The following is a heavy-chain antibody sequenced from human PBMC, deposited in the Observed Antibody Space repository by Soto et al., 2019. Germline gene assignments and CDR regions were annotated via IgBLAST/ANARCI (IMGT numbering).Heavy chain of an antibody. CDR3: ARRGGSTAMVGTLDY. CDR1: GFTFSSYA. Sequence: GGSLRLSCAASGFTFSSYAMHWVRQAPGKGLEWVAVISYDGSNKYYADSVKGRFTISRDNSKNTLYLQMNSLRAEDTAVYYCARRGGSTAMVGTLDYWGQGTLVTVSS. D-gene: IGHD5-18*01. V-gene: IGHV3-30-3*01. J-gene: IGHJ4*02. CDR2: ISYDGSNK.